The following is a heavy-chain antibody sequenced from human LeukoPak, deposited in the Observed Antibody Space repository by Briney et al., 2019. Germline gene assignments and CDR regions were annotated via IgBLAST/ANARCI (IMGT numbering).Heavy chain of an antibody. J-gene: IGHJ4*02. Sequence: GGSLRLSCAASGFTFSSYGMHWVRQAPGKGLEWVAFIRYDGNNKYYADSVKGRFTISRDNSKNTLYLQMNSLRAEDTAVYYCARDRRLGRLDYWGQGTLVTVSS. CDR3: ARDRRLGRLDY. CDR1: GFTFSSYG. V-gene: IGHV3-30*02. D-gene: IGHD1-1*01. CDR2: IRYDGNNK.